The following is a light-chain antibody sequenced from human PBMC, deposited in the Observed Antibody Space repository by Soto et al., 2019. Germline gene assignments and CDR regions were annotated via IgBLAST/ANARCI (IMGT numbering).Light chain of an antibody. J-gene: IGKJ1*01. CDR3: QQYNSPWT. CDR1: QSISSW. Sequence: DIQMTQSPSTLSASVGDSVTITCRASQSISSWLAWYQQKPGKAPKLLIYKASSLESGVPSRFSGSGSGTEFPLTISSLQPDDFATYYCQQYNSPWTFGQGTKVEIK. V-gene: IGKV1-5*03. CDR2: KAS.